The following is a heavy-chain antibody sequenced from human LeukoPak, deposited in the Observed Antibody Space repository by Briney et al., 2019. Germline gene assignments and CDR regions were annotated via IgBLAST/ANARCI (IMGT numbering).Heavy chain of an antibody. V-gene: IGHV1-46*01. CDR3: ATTSYGGLWFDP. CDR2: INPSGGST. Sequence: RASVNVSFKASGYTFTVYYMHWVRQAPGQGLEWMGIINPSGGSTSYAQKFQGRVTMTRDTSTSTVYMELSSLRSEDTAVYYCATTSYGGLWFDPWGQGTLVTVSS. D-gene: IGHD4-23*01. J-gene: IGHJ5*02. CDR1: GYTFTVYY.